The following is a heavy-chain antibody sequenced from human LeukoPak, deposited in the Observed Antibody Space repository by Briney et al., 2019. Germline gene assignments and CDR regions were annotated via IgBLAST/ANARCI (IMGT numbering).Heavy chain of an antibody. CDR1: GYTFTSYA. D-gene: IGHD3-16*02. Sequence: ASVKVSCKASGYTFTSYAMNWVRQAPGQGLEWMGWINTNTGNPTYAQGFTGRFVFSLDTSVSTAYLQISSLKAEDTAVYYCAREGAVGVITLDDAFDIWGQGTMVTVSS. CDR3: AREGAVGVITLDDAFDI. J-gene: IGHJ3*02. V-gene: IGHV7-4-1*02. CDR2: INTNTGNP.